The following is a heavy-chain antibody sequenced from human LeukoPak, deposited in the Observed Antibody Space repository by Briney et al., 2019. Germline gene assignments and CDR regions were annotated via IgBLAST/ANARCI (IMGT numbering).Heavy chain of an antibody. CDR3: ARYSVVVVPAAITSNYYYYYYMDV. D-gene: IGHD2-2*02. J-gene: IGHJ6*03. CDR2: INHSGST. CDR1: GGSFSAYY. V-gene: IGHV4-34*01. Sequence: SETLSLTCAVYGGSFSAYYWTWIRQPPGKGLEWIGEINHSGSTNYNPSLKSRVTISVDTSKNQFSLKLSSVTAADTAVYYCARYSVVVVPAAITSNYYYYYYMDVWGKGTTVTVSS.